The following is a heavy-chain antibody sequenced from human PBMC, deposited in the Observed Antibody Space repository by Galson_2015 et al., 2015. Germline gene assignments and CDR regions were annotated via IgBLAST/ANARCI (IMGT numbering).Heavy chain of an antibody. CDR2: ISAYNGNT. CDR1: GYTFTSYG. D-gene: IGHD3-22*01. J-gene: IGHJ4*02. V-gene: IGHV1-18*04. CDR3: AGHSSGYLTSNFDY. Sequence: SVKVSCKASGYTFTSYGISWVRQAPGQGLEWMGWISAYNGNTNYAQKLQGRVTMTTDTSTSTAYMELRSLRSDDTAVYYCAGHSSGYLTSNFDYWGQGTLVTVSS.